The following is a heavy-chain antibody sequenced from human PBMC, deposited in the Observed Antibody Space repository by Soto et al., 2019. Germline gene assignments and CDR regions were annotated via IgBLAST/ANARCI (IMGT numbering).Heavy chain of an antibody. CDR1: GYTLTELS. D-gene: IGHD3-10*01. CDR3: ATGLSNYYPSGSPHSDS. CDR2: FDPDDDET. Sequence: QVQLVQSGAEVKKPGASVKVSCKASGYTLTELSMHWVRQAPGQGLEWMGGFDPDDDETIYAEKFQGRVTMTEDASTDTALMELSSLRSEDTAVYYCATGLSNYYPSGSPHSDSWGQGTLVTVSS. V-gene: IGHV1-24*01. J-gene: IGHJ4*02.